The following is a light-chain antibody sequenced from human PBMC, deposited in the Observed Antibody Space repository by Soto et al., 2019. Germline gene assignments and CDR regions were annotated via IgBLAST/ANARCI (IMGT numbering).Light chain of an antibody. CDR3: QQRAYWPPFT. Sequence: EIVLTQSPATLSLSPGQRATLSCRASQRVATYLAWYQQKLGQAPRLLIYDACKRATGVPARFIGSGSGTDFTLTVSSLEPEDFAVYYCQQRAYWPPFTFGGGTKVE. V-gene: IGKV3-11*01. CDR1: QRVATY. CDR2: DAC. J-gene: IGKJ4*02.